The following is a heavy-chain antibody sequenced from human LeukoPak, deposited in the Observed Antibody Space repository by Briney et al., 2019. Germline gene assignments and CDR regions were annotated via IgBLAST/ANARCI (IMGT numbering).Heavy chain of an antibody. J-gene: IGHJ4*02. D-gene: IGHD3-16*01. V-gene: IGHV1-2*02. CDR1: GYRFTDDY. CDR3: APTSEAYTSNWSV. Sequence: ASVNVSCKTSGYRFTDDYMHWVRQAPAPGLGWMGWINPDSGFKNYAPKFQGRVIMTRDTSISTAYMEVRRLRYDDTAMYYCAPTSEAYTSNWSVWGQGTLVTVSP. CDR2: INPDSGFK.